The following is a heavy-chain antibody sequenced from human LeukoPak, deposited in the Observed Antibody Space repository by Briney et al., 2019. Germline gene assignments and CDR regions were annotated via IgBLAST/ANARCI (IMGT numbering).Heavy chain of an antibody. Sequence: PGGSLRLSCAASGFTFSSYGMHWVRQAPGKGLEWVAFIRYDGSNKYYADSVKGGFTFSRENSKNTLYLKMNSLTAEDTAVYYCAKGVRGSYYGDAFEIWGQGTMVTVAS. CDR2: IRYDGSNK. CDR3: AKGVRGSYYGDAFEI. V-gene: IGHV3-30*02. CDR1: GFTFSSYG. J-gene: IGHJ3*02. D-gene: IGHD1-26*01.